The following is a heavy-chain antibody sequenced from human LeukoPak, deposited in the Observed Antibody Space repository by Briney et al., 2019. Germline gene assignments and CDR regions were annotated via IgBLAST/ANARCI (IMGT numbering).Heavy chain of an antibody. V-gene: IGHV3-30*02. Sequence: GGSLRLSCAASGFTFSSYGMHWVRQAPGKGLEWVAFIRVDGSKTFYGYSVNGRFTVSRDNPKNTLYMQMHSLRAEATGVYYCAKELYGSGSYEIRLFDYWGQGTLVTISS. J-gene: IGHJ4*02. CDR3: AKELYGSGSYEIRLFDY. CDR1: GFTFSSYG. D-gene: IGHD3-10*01. CDR2: IRVDGSKT.